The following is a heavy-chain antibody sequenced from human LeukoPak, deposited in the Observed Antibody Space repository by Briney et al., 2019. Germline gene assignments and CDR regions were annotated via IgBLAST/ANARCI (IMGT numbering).Heavy chain of an antibody. J-gene: IGHJ3*02. CDR3: ARARGFDAFDI. CDR2: IYTSGST. V-gene: IGHV4-61*02. D-gene: IGHD5-12*01. Sequence: PSETLSLTCTVSGYSISSGYYWSWIRQPAGKGLEWIGRIYTSGSTNYNPSLKSRVTISVDTSKNQFSLKLSSVTAADTAVYYCARARGFDAFDIWGQGTMVTVSS. CDR1: GYSISSGYY.